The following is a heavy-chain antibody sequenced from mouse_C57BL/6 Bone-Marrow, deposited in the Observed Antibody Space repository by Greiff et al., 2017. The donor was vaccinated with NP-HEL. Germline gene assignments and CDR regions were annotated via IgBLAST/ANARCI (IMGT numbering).Heavy chain of an antibody. CDR2: ISNLAYSI. V-gene: IGHV5-15*01. D-gene: IGHD1-1*01. CDR3: ARQGNFNYYGSSSHWYFDV. CDR1: GFTFSDYG. J-gene: IGHJ1*03. Sequence: DVMLVESGGGLVQPGGSLKLSCAASGFTFSDYGMAWVRQAPRKGPEWVAFISNLAYSIYYADTVTGRFTISRENAKNTLYLEMSSLRSEDTAMYYCARQGNFNYYGSSSHWYFDVWGTGTTVTVSS.